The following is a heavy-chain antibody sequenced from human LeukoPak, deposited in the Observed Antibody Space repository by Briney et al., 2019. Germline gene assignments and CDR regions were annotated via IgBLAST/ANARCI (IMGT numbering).Heavy chain of an antibody. D-gene: IGHD2-2*01. CDR3: ARGGYQLHHYFDY. CDR1: GYSFTSYW. J-gene: IGHJ4*02. CDR2: IYPGDSDN. V-gene: IGHV5-51*01. Sequence: GESLKISCKGSGYSFTSYWSCWGRQMAQRRLEMVGIIYPGDSDNRDSPSFDGQVTISAANTISADYLQWSIRTASAAAKYYWARGGYQLHHYFDYWGQGTLVTVSS.